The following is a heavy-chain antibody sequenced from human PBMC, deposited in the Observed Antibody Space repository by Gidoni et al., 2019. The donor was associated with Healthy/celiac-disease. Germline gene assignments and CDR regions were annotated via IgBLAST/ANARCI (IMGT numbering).Heavy chain of an antibody. V-gene: IGHV3-7*01. CDR3: ARSVWDYYDGSGYYGDY. CDR2: IKQDGSEK. J-gene: IGHJ4*02. CDR1: GFTFSSYW. Sequence: EVQLVESGGGLVQPGGSLRLSCAASGFTFSSYWMSWVRQAPGKGLEWGANIKQDGSEKYYVDSVKGRFTISRDNVKNSLYLQMKSLRGENTDVYYCARSVWDYYDGSGYYGDYWGQGTLVTVSS. D-gene: IGHD3-22*01.